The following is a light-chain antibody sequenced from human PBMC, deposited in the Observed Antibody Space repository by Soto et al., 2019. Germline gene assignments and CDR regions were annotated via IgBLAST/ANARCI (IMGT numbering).Light chain of an antibody. CDR1: QSISAW. Sequence: DIQMTQSPSTLSASVGDRVSINCRASQSISAWLAWYQQKPGKTPRLLIYKASTLEIGVPSRFSGSGSGTEFTLTISNLQPDDVAIYYCQQYNDYSLTFGQGTQVDI. CDR3: QQYNDYSLT. J-gene: IGKJ1*01. CDR2: KAS. V-gene: IGKV1-5*03.